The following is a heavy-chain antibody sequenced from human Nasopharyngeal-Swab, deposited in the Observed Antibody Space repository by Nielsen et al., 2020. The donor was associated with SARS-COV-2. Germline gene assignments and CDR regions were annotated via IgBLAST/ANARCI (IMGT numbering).Heavy chain of an antibody. D-gene: IGHD6-19*01. CDR2: TYYRSEWYH. J-gene: IGHJ4*02. V-gene: IGHV6-1*01. CDR3: ARDLSAWSNGGGFDY. Sequence: WIRQSPSRGLEWLGKTYYRSEWYHEYALSVKSRIIITPDTSKDQFSLQLNSVTPDDPAVYYCARDLSAWSNGGGFDYWGQGTLVTVSS.